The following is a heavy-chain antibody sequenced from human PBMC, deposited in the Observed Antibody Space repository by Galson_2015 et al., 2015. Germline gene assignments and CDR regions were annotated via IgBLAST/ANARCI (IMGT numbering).Heavy chain of an antibody. Sequence: SLRLSCAASGFTFSSYRMNWVRQAPGKGLEWVSYISSSSSTIYYADSVKGRFTISRDNAKNSLYLQMNSLRDEDTAVYYCARDLVVPAAMGSEAFDIWGQGTMVTVSS. V-gene: IGHV3-48*02. CDR1: GFTFSSYR. CDR3: ARDLVVPAAMGSEAFDI. D-gene: IGHD2-2*01. CDR2: ISSSSSTI. J-gene: IGHJ3*02.